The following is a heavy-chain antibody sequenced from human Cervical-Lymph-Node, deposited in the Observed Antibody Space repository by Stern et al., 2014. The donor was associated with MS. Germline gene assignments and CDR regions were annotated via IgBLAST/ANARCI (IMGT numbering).Heavy chain of an antibody. D-gene: IGHD4-17*01. V-gene: IGHV5-51*01. CDR3: ARDYGDYAFDY. CDR1: GYSFTANW. Sequence: VQLVQSGAEVTKPGASLKISCKGSGYSFTANWIAWVRQMPGKGLEWMGIIDLGDSDPRYSTSCQGQVTMSADKSISTAYLQWSSLKASDAAMYYCARDYGDYAFDYWGQGTLVTVSS. CDR2: IDLGDSDP. J-gene: IGHJ4*02.